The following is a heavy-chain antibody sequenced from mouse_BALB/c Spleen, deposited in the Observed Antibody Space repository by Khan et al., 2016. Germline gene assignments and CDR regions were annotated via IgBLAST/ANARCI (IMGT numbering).Heavy chain of an antibody. CDR1: GFSLTSYG. CDR3: ARNDGPITGTGYAMDY. J-gene: IGHJ4*01. V-gene: IGHV2-2*02. CDR2: IWSGGST. D-gene: IGHD4-1*01. Sequence: QVQLKESGPGLVQPSQSLSITCTVSGFSLTSYGVHWVRQSPGKGLEWLGVIWSGGSTDYNAAFISRLSISKDNSKSQVFFKMNSLQANDTAIYYCARNDGPITGTGYAMDYWGQGTSVTVSS.